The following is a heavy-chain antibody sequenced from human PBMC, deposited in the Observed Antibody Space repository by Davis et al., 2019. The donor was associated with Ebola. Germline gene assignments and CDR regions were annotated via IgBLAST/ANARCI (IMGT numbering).Heavy chain of an antibody. Sequence: GESLKISCAVSGFSFRSYGMHWVRQAPGKGLEWVSSISGSGGSTYYADSVKGRFTISRDNSKNTLYVQMNSLRAEDTAVYYCAKDLRGYYGQADYWGQGTLVTVSS. V-gene: IGHV3-23*01. J-gene: IGHJ4*02. CDR1: GFSFRSYG. D-gene: IGHD3-3*01. CDR3: AKDLRGYYGQADY. CDR2: ISGSGGST.